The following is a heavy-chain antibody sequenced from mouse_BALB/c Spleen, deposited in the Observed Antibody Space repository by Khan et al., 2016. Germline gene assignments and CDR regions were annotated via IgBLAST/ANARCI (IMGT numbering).Heavy chain of an antibody. CDR1: GYSITNDYA. D-gene: IGHD2-2*01. V-gene: IGHV3-2*02. CDR3: ARSFGYRGFAY. CDR2: ISYSGST. J-gene: IGHJ3*01. Sequence: QLQESGPGLVKPSQSLSLTCTVTGYSITNDYAWNWIRQFPGNKLEWMGYISYSGSTNYNPSLKSRVSITRDTSKNQVFLQLNSVTTEDTATYYCARSFGYRGFAYWGQGTLVTVSA.